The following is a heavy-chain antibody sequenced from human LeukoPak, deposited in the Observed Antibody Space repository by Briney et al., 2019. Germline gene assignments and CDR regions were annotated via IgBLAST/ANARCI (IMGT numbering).Heavy chain of an antibody. CDR3: ARAHNWKYGTFDY. D-gene: IGHD1-7*01. Sequence: GGSLRLSCAASGFTFSSYGMSWVRQAPGKGLEWVSAISGSSSYIYYADSVKGRFTISRDNAKNSLYLQMNSLRVEDTAVYYCARAHNWKYGTFDYWGQGTLVTVSS. J-gene: IGHJ4*02. V-gene: IGHV3-21*01. CDR1: GFTFSSYG. CDR2: ISGSSSYI.